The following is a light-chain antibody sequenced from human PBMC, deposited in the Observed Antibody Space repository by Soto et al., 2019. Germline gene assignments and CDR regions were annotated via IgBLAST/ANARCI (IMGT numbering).Light chain of an antibody. CDR1: TGAVTSGYY. J-gene: IGLJ3*02. CDR3: LLYYGGAWV. V-gene: IGLV7-43*01. Sequence: QAVVTQEPSLTVSPGGTVTLTCASSTGAVTSGYYPNWFQQKPGQAPRALIYNTSNKHSWTPARFSGSLLGGKAALTLSGVQPEDEAEYYCLLYYGGAWVFGGRTKLTVL. CDR2: NTS.